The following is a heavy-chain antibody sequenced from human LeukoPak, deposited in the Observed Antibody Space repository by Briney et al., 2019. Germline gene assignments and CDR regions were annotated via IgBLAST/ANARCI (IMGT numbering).Heavy chain of an antibody. V-gene: IGHV4-59*01. J-gene: IGHJ4*02. CDR2: IYYSGST. CDR1: GGPISSYY. Sequence: SETLSLTCTDSGGPISSYYWNWIRQPPGKGLEWIGYIYYSGSTNYNPSLKSRVTISIDTSKNQFSLKLSSVTAADTAVYYCARGGAITIFGVAPYFFDSWGQGTLVTVSS. CDR3: ARGGAITIFGVAPYFFDS. D-gene: IGHD3-3*01.